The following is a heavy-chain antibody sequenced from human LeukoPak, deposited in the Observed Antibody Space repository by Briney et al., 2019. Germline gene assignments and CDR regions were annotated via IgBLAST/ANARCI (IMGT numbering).Heavy chain of an antibody. CDR3: ATTSQFSFQH. V-gene: IGHV3-23*01. J-gene: IGHJ1*01. CDR1: GFTFSTYA. Sequence: HPGGSLRLSCAASGFTFSTYAMSWLRQAPGKGLEWVSMIAVSASNTYYADSVKGRFTISRDSSKNTLYLQMNSLTADDTAVYYCATTSQFSFQHWGQGTLVTVSS. CDR2: IAVSASNT. D-gene: IGHD6-6*01.